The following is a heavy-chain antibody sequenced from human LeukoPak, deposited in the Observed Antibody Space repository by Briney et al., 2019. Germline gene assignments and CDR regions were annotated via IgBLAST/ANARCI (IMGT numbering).Heavy chain of an antibody. Sequence: ASVKVSCKASGGTFSSYAISWVRQAPGQGLEWMGWISAYNGNTNYAQKLQGRVTMTTDTSTSTAYMELRSLRSDDTAVYYCARSAGTTYWYFDHWGRGTLVTVSS. CDR3: ARSAGTTYWYFDH. D-gene: IGHD1/OR15-1a*01. CDR1: GGTFSSYA. J-gene: IGHJ2*01. CDR2: ISAYNGNT. V-gene: IGHV1-18*01.